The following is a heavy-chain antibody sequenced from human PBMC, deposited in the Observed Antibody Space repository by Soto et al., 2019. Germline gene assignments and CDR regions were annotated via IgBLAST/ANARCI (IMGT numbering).Heavy chain of an antibody. D-gene: IGHD3-16*01. V-gene: IGHV4-4*02. Sequence: QVRLQESGPGLVKPSGTLSLTCAVSGDSISSSYWWSWVRQPPGKGLEWIGEMYHSGSTNYNPSLKSRVTISVDKSNNQFFLDLTSVTAADTAVYYCARLHMITFGGHVYRPFDIWGQGTMVTVSS. CDR3: ARLHMITFGGHVYRPFDI. J-gene: IGHJ3*02. CDR2: MYHSGST. CDR1: GDSISSSYW.